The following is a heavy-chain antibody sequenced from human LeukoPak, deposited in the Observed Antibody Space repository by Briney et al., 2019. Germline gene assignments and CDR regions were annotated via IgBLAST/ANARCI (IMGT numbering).Heavy chain of an antibody. J-gene: IGHJ6*02. CDR1: GYTLTNYY. Sequence: ASVKVSCKASGYTLTNYYMHWVRQAPGQGLEWMGIINPSGGSTSYAQKFQGRLTMTRDTSTSTVYMELSSLRSEDTAVYYCALAARYYYYGMDVWGQGTTVTVSS. CDR2: INPSGGST. CDR3: ALAARYYYYGMDV. V-gene: IGHV1-46*01. D-gene: IGHD6-6*01.